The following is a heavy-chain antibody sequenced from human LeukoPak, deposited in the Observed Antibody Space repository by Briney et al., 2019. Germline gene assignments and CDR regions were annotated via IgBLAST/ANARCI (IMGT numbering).Heavy chain of an antibody. CDR1: GFSFSSSW. CDR3: AKVFYPAAGTGRVDFPFDY. J-gene: IGHJ4*02. CDR2: ISYDESNK. D-gene: IGHD6-13*01. V-gene: IGHV3-30*18. Sequence: LTGGSLRLSCAASGFSFSSSWMHWVRQAPGKGLEWVAVISYDESNKYYADSVKGRFTISRDNSKNTLYLQMNSLRAEDTAVYYCAKVFYPAAGTGRVDFPFDYWGQGTLVTVSS.